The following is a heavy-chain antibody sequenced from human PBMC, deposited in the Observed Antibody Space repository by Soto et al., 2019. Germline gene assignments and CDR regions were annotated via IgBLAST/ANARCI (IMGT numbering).Heavy chain of an antibody. Sequence: QVQLQESGPGLVKPSQTLSLTCTVSGGSISSGGYYWSWIRQHPGKGLEWIGYIYYSGSTYYNPSLKSRVTISVDTSKNQVSLKLSSVTAADTAVYYCARAVSWFGDPTQVDYWGQGTLVTVSS. D-gene: IGHD3-10*01. CDR3: ARAVSWFGDPTQVDY. V-gene: IGHV4-31*03. CDR1: GGSISSGGYY. J-gene: IGHJ4*02. CDR2: IYYSGST.